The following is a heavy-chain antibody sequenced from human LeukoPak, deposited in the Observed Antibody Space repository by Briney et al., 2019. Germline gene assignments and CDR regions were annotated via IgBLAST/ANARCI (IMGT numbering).Heavy chain of an antibody. CDR2: IKSKTDGGTT. Sequence: PGGSLRLSCAASGFTFSNAWMNWVRQAPGKGPEWVGRIKSKTDGGTTDYAAPVKGRFTISRDDSKNTLYLQMNSLKTEDTAVYYCTTADYYDSSGYYPDAFDIWGQGTMVTVSS. V-gene: IGHV3-15*07. D-gene: IGHD3-22*01. J-gene: IGHJ3*02. CDR3: TTADYYDSSGYYPDAFDI. CDR1: GFTFSNAW.